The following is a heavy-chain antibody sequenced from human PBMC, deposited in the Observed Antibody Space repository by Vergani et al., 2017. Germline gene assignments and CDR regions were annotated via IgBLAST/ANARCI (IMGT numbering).Heavy chain of an antibody. V-gene: IGHV3-7*01. J-gene: IGHJ6*03. CDR1: GFTFSSYW. CDR2: IQNDGSEK. Sequence: EVQLVESGGGLVQPGGSLRLSCAASGFTFSSYWMSWVRQAPGKGLEWVANIQNDGSEKNYVDSVKGRFTISRDNAKNSLYLQMNSLRAEDTAVYYCAREPGLYNWNYGYYYYMDVWGKGTTVTVSS. CDR3: AREPGLYNWNYGYYYYMDV. D-gene: IGHD1-7*01.